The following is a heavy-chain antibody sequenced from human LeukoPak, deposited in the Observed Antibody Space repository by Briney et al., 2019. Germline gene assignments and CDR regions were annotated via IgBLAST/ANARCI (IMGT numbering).Heavy chain of an antibody. CDR1: GGSISSGGYY. CDR3: ARHPWIQLWSGPFDY. Sequence: SETLSLTCTVSGGSISSGGYYWSWIRQPPGKGLEWIGEINHSGSTNYNPSLKSRVTISVDTSKNQFSLKLSSVTAADTAVYYCARHPWIQLWSGPFDYWGQGTLVTVSS. D-gene: IGHD5-18*01. J-gene: IGHJ4*02. CDR2: INHSGST. V-gene: IGHV4-39*01.